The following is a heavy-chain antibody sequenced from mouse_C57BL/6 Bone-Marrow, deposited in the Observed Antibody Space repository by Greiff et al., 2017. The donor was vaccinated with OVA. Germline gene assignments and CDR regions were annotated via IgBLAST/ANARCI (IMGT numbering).Heavy chain of an antibody. Sequence: QVQLQQSGAELVRPGASVTLSCKASGYTFTDYEMHRVKQTPVHGLEWIGAIDPETGGTAYNQKFKGKAILTADKSSSTAYMELRSLTSEDSAVYYCTMGLTTVVAHFDYWGQGTTLTVSS. CDR3: TMGLTTVVAHFDY. V-gene: IGHV1-15*01. D-gene: IGHD1-1*01. CDR2: IDPETGGT. J-gene: IGHJ2*01. CDR1: GYTFTDYE.